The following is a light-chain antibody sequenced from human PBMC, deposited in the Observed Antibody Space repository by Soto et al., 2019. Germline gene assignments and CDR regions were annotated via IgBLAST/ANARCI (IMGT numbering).Light chain of an antibody. V-gene: IGKV3-20*01. CDR1: QSVSSNY. J-gene: IGKJ1*01. CDR2: AAT. Sequence: IVLTQSPCTLSLSPGERATLSCRARQSVSSNYLAWYQQKPGLAPSLPIYAATNRATGVPDRFSGRVSGTDFTLTISRLEPEDFAVYYCHLYGASRTFGQGTKVDIK. CDR3: HLYGASRT.